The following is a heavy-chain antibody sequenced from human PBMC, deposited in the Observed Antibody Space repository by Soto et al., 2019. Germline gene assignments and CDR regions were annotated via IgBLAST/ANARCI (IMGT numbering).Heavy chain of an antibody. J-gene: IGHJ6*02. CDR3: ARDRYYGSGTYYNFYSGMDV. CDR2: IFHSGST. V-gene: IGHV4-30-4*01. Sequence: QVQLQESGPGLVKPSQTLSLTCTVSGASINSGDYYWTWVRQPPGKGLEWIGNIFHSGSTYYTPSLQSRVTISLDTSKNHFSLKLSSVTPADTAVYYCARDRYYGSGTYYNFYSGMDVWGQGTTVTVSS. CDR1: GASINSGDYY. D-gene: IGHD3-10*01.